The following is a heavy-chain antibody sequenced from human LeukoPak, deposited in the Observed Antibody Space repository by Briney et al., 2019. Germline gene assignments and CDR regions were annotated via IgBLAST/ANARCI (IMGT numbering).Heavy chain of an antibody. CDR3: AREHDNRVPYYCGMDV. CDR2: ISGYNGDT. V-gene: IGHV1-18*01. Sequence: ASVKVSCKVSGYIFTKHGISWVRQAPGQGLEWMAWISGYNGDTKYAQNFRGRVTLTTDTSTSTAYMEVRGLRSDDTAVYYCAREHDNRVPYYCGMDVWGQGTTVTVSS. CDR1: GYIFTKHG. D-gene: IGHD3-22*01. J-gene: IGHJ6*02.